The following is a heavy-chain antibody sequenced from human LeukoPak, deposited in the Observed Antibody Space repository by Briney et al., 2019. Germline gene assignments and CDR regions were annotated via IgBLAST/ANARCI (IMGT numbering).Heavy chain of an antibody. Sequence: SETLSLTCTVSGGSISDYYWSWIRRSPGKGLEWIGYVHYSGRTNYTPSLKSRVSITIDTSENHLSLNLSSVTAADTAVYYCARGQGQLWSLRFDYWGQGTLVAVSS. CDR1: GGSISDYY. D-gene: IGHD5-18*01. J-gene: IGHJ4*02. CDR2: VHYSGRT. CDR3: ARGQGQLWSLRFDY. V-gene: IGHV4-59*12.